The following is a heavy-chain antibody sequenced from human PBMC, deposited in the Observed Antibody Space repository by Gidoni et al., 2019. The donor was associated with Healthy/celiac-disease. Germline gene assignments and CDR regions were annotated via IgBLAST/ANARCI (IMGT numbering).Heavy chain of an antibody. V-gene: IGHV4-39*07. CDR3: ASVPISAMPPDAFDI. J-gene: IGHJ3*02. Sequence: QLQLQESGPGLVTPSETLSLPFTVSGGAISSSSSYWVLIRQPPGKGLVWIGSIYYMGSTYYYPSLKSRVTISVDTSKNQFSLKLSSVTAADTAVYYCASVPISAMPPDAFDIWGQGTMVTVSS. CDR2: IYYMGST. CDR1: GGAISSSSSY. D-gene: IGHD2-2*01.